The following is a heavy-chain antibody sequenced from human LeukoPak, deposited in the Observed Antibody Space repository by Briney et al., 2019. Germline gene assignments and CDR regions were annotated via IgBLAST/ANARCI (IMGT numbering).Heavy chain of an antibody. CDR1: GGSINSGDYY. CDR3: AGARSGYDPTNFDY. J-gene: IGHJ4*02. CDR2: IYYSGST. V-gene: IGHV4-39*01. D-gene: IGHD5-12*01. Sequence: SQTLSLTCTVSGGSINSGDYYWSWIRQPPGKGLEWIGSIYYSGSTYYNPSLKSRVTISVDTSKNQFSLKLSSVTAADTAVYYCAGARSGYDPTNFDYWGQGTLVTVSS.